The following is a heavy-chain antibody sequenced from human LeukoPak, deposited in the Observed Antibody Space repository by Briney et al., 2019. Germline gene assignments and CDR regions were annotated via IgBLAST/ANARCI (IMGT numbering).Heavy chain of an antibody. Sequence: GGSLRLSCAASGFTFSSYAMHWVRQAPGKGLEWVAVISYDGSNKYYADSVKGRFTISRDNSKKTLYLQMNSLRAEDTAVYYCARDSNLGSYLDYWGQGTLVTVSS. CDR3: ARDSNLGSYLDY. V-gene: IGHV3-30*04. CDR2: ISYDGSNK. J-gene: IGHJ4*02. CDR1: GFTFSSYA. D-gene: IGHD1-14*01.